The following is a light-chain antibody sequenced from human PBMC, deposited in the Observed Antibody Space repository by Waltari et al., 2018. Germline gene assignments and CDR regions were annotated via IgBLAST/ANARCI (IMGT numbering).Light chain of an antibody. J-gene: IGKJ2*01. Sequence: SVFYSSNNKNYFACDQPKPGQAPKLLIYWASTRESGVPDRFSCSGSGTDFTLTIRSLQAEDVAVYYCQQYYSTPYTFGQGAKLEIK. V-gene: IGKV4-1*01. CDR2: WAS. CDR3: QQYYSTPYT. CDR1: SVFYSSNNKNY.